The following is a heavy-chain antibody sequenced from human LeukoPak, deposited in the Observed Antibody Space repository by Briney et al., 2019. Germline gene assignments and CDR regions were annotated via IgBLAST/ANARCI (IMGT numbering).Heavy chain of an antibody. CDR3: ARDSSSGWTPDY. D-gene: IGHD6-19*01. Sequence: GRSLRLSCAASGFTFDDYAMHWVRQAPGKGLEWVSGISWNSGSIGYADSVKGRFTISRDNAKNSLYLQMNSLRAEDTAVYYCARDSSSGWTPDYWGQGTLVTVSS. V-gene: IGHV3-9*01. J-gene: IGHJ4*02. CDR2: ISWNSGSI. CDR1: GFTFDDYA.